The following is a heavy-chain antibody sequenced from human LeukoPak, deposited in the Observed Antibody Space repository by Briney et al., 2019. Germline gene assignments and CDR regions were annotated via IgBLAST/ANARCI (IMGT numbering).Heavy chain of an antibody. V-gene: IGHV4-61*01. D-gene: IGHD7-27*01. CDR2: IYYSGST. CDR3: ATINWGRLRHWPTYYFDY. J-gene: IGHJ4*02. CDR1: GGSISSSSYY. Sequence: SETLSLTCTVSGGSISSSSYYWSWIRQPPGKGLEWIGYIYYSGSTNYNPSLKSRVTISVDTSKNQFSLKLSSVTAADTAVYYCATINWGRLRHWPTYYFDYWGQGTLVTVSS.